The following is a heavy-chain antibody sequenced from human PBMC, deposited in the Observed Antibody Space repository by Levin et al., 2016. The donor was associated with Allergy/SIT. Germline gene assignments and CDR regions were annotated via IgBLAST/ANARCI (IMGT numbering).Heavy chain of an antibody. J-gene: IGHJ5*02. V-gene: IGHV4-59*08. CDR1: GGSMNNYY. D-gene: IGHD6-19*01. CDR3: ARRGQWLEEGWFGP. CDR2: IYYSGTT. Sequence: SETLSLTCTVSGGSMNNYYWSWLRQPPGKGLEWIGYIYYSGTTNYNASLKSRVTMSVDTSKDQLSLILTSVTAADTAVYYCARRGQWLEEGWFGPWGQGTLVPVSS.